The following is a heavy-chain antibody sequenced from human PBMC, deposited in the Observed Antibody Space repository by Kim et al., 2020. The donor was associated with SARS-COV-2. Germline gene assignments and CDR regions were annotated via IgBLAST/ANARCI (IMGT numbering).Heavy chain of an antibody. CDR3: ACYYRPAAMGGGDAFDI. D-gene: IGHD2-2*01. V-gene: IGHV4-59*08. Sequence: SETLSLTCTVSGGSISSYYWSWIRQPPGKGLEWIGYIYYSGSTNYNPSLKSRVTISVDTSKNQFSLKLSSVTAADTAVYYCACYYRPAAMGGGDAFDIWGQGTMVTVSS. CDR1: GGSISSYY. J-gene: IGHJ3*02. CDR2: IYYSGST.